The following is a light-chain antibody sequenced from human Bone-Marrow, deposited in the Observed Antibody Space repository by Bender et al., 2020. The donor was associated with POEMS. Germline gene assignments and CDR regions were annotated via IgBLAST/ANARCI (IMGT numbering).Light chain of an antibody. V-gene: IGLV1-40*01. Sequence: QSVLTQPPSVSGAPGQTVTISCTGTSSNMGAGYGVNWYQQLPGTAPKLLIYNNENRPSGVPDRISGSKSGTSASLAITGLQSEDEADYYCQTWGSGIWVFGGGTKLTVL. CDR3: QTWGSGIWV. J-gene: IGLJ3*02. CDR1: SSNMGAGYG. CDR2: NNE.